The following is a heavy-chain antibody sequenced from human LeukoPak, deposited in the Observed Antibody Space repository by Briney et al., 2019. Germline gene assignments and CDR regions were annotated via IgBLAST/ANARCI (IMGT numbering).Heavy chain of an antibody. CDR2: IKVDGSEK. V-gene: IGHV3-7*04. D-gene: IGHD3-10*01. J-gene: IGHJ6*02. CDR3: AKVIRGGYGMDV. CDR1: GFTFSGYW. Sequence: GGSLRLSCAASGFTFSGYWMSWVRQAPGKGLEWVANIKVDGSEKYYVDSVKGRFTISRDNAKNSLYLQMNSLRAEDTAVYFCAKVIRGGYGMDVWGQGTTVTVSS.